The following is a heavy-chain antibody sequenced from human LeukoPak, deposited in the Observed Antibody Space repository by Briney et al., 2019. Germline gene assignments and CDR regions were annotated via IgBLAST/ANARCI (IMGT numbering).Heavy chain of an antibody. D-gene: IGHD2-21*01. CDR2: IYSGGST. CDR3: AKSDCGSDGCKLLNY. CDR1: GFTVSSNY. V-gene: IGHV3-53*01. J-gene: IGHJ4*02. Sequence: GGSLRLSCAASGFTVSSNYMSWVRQAPGKGLEWVSVIYSGGSTYYADSVKGRFTISRDNSKNTLSLQMNSLRAEDTAVYYCAKSDCGSDGCKLLNYWGQGTLVTASS.